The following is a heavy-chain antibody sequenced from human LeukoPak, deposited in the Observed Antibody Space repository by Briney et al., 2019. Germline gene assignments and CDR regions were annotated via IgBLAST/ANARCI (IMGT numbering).Heavy chain of an antibody. J-gene: IGHJ4*02. CDR3: ASNEGGHYYDSSGSYYFDY. CDR1: GYTFTSYD. D-gene: IGHD3-22*01. V-gene: IGHV1-8*01. Sequence: ASVKVSCKASGYTFTSYDINWVRQATGQGLEWMGWMNPNSGNTGYAQKFQGRVTMTRDTSISTAYMELSSLRSEDTAVYYCASNEGGHYYDSSGSYYFDYWGQGTLVTVSS. CDR2: MNPNSGNT.